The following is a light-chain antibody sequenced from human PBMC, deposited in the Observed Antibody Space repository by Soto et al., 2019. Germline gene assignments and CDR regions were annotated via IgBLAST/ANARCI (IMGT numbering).Light chain of an antibody. V-gene: IGKV3-20*01. CDR1: QSVRSSY. CDR2: GVF. J-gene: IGKJ3*01. Sequence: EIVLTQSPGTLSLSPGERATLSCRASQSVRSSYLAWYQQKPGQAPRLLIYGVFRRATGIPDRFSGSGSGTDFTLTINRLEPEDFAVYYCQQYGSSPLFGPGTKVDIK. CDR3: QQYGSSPL.